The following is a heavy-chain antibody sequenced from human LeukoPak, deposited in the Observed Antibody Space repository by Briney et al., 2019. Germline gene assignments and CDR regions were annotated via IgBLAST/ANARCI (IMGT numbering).Heavy chain of an antibody. J-gene: IGHJ6*03. Sequence: SETLSLTCNVSGVSISSSSYYWGWIRQPPGKGLEWIGSIYSTGGTYYNPSLKSRVTISVDTSKNQFSLKLSAVTAADTAVYYCARADYSSTWSHDYYYMDVWGKGTTVTVSS. CDR2: IYSTGGT. D-gene: IGHD6-13*01. CDR3: ARADYSSTWSHDYYYMDV. V-gene: IGHV4-39*07. CDR1: GVSISSSSYY.